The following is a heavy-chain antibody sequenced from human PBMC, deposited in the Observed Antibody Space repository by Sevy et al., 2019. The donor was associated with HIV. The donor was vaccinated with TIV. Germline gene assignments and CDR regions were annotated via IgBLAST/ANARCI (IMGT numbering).Heavy chain of an antibody. J-gene: IGHJ4*02. Sequence: ASVKVSCRASGYTFRSYGISWVRQAPGQGLEWMGWISPYTGDTDFAQKVQGRVSMTSDTSTSTAYMELRSLRSDDLAVYYWARDKPQGVVVLPGAMWGGVDYWGQGTLVTVSS. CDR1: GYTFRSYG. CDR3: ARDKPQGVVVLPGAMWGGVDY. D-gene: IGHD2-2*01. V-gene: IGHV1-18*03. CDR2: ISPYTGDT.